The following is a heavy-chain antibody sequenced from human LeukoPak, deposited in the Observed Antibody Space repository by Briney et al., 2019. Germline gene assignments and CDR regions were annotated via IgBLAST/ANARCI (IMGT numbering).Heavy chain of an antibody. V-gene: IGHV1-8*01. CDR1: GYTFTNYD. Sequence: ASVKVSCKASGYTFTNYDINWVRQATGQGVEWMGWMNPNSGDTGYAQKFQGRVTLTRNTSINTAYMELSSLRSEDTAVYYCAREAYSSSSGPRGNWFDPWGQGTLVTVSS. D-gene: IGHD6-6*01. CDR3: AREAYSSSSGPRGNWFDP. J-gene: IGHJ5*02. CDR2: MNPNSGDT.